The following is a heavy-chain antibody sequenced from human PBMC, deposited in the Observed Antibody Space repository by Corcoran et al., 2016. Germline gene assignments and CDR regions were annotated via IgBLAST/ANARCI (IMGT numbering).Heavy chain of an antibody. J-gene: IGHJ2*01. CDR2: INPSGGST. CDR3: ARDVEPAASYWYFDR. Sequence: QVQLVQSGAEVKKPGASVKVSCKASGYTFTSYYMHWVRQAPGQGLEWMGIINPSGGSTSYAQKFQGRVTMTRDTSTSTVYMELSSLRSEDTAVYYCARDVEPAASYWYFDRWGRGTLVTVSS. D-gene: IGHD2-2*01. CDR1: GYTFTSYY. V-gene: IGHV1-46*01.